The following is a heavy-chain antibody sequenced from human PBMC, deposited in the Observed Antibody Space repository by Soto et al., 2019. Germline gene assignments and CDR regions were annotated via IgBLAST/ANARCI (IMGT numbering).Heavy chain of an antibody. CDR2: ISVYNGNT. J-gene: IGHJ4*02. Sequence: QVQLVQSGAEVKKPGASVKVSCKASGYTFSTYGISWVRQAPGQGPEWMGWISVYNGNTNYAQSLQGRVTMTTDTSTSTAYMELRSLRSDDTAVYYCARDPQLERRREFDYWGQGTLVTVSS. V-gene: IGHV1-18*01. D-gene: IGHD1-1*01. CDR1: GYTFSTYG. CDR3: ARDPQLERRREFDY.